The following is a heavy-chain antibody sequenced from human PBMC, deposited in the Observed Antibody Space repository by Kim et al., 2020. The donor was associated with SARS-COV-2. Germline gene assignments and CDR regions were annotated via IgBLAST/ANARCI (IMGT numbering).Heavy chain of an antibody. V-gene: IGHV5-51*01. J-gene: IGHJ6*02. D-gene: IGHD4-17*01. CDR3: ARCYGGNDGMDV. Sequence: YSPSFQGQVTISADKSINTAYLQWSSLKASDTAIYYCARCYGGNDGMDVWGQGTTVAVSS.